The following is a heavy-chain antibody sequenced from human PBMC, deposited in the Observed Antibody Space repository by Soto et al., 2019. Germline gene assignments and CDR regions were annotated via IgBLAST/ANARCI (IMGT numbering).Heavy chain of an antibody. V-gene: IGHV1-69*12. Sequence: QVQLVQSGAEVKKPGSSVTVACKASGGTFSSYTISWVRQAPGQGLEWMGGIIPIFGTANYAQKFQGRVTITADESTSTAYIELSSLRSEDTAVNYCARGNHRWLQLWYFDLWGRGTLVTVSS. CDR1: GGTFSSYT. CDR2: IIPIFGTA. J-gene: IGHJ2*01. CDR3: ARGNHRWLQLWYFDL. D-gene: IGHD5-12*01.